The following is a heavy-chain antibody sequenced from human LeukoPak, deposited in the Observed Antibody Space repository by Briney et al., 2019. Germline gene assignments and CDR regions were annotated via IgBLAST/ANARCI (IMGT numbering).Heavy chain of an antibody. J-gene: IGHJ5*02. V-gene: IGHV3-23*01. CDR3: AKSVVAPGWFDP. CDR2: ISGSGGST. D-gene: IGHD3-22*01. CDR1: GFTFSSYA. Sequence: PGGSLRLSCVASGFTFSSYAMSWVRQAPGKGLEWVSAISGSGGSTYYADSVKGRFTISRDNSKNTLYLQMNSLRAEDTAVYYCAKSVVAPGWFDPWGQGTLVTVSS.